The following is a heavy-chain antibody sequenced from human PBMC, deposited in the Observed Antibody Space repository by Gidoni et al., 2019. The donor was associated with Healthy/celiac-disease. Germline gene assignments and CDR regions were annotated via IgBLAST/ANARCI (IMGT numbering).Heavy chain of an antibody. CDR1: GGSISSYY. V-gene: IGHV4-4*07. D-gene: IGHD2-2*01. Sequence: QVQLQESGPGLVKPSETLSLTCTVSGGSISSYYWSWIRQPAGKGLEWIGRIYTSGSTNYNPSLKSRVTMSVDTSKNQFSLKLSSVTAADTAVYYCARDPHQLPPYYYYGMDVWGQGTTVTVSS. CDR2: IYTSGST. J-gene: IGHJ6*02. CDR3: ARDPHQLPPYYYYGMDV.